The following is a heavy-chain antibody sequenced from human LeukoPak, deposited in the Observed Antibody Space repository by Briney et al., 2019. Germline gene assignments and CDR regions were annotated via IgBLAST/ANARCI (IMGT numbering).Heavy chain of an antibody. V-gene: IGHV4-4*02. CDR1: GGSIDSTNY. J-gene: IGHJ4*02. D-gene: IGHD6-19*01. CDR2: INHSGST. CDR3: AGRPASEDSSGWNWEDY. Sequence: SETLSLTCGVSGGSIDSTNYWSWVRQPPGKGLEWIGEINHSGSTNYNPSLKSRVTISVDTSKNQFSLKLSSVTAADTAVYYCAGRPASEDSSGWNWEDYWGQGTLVTVSS.